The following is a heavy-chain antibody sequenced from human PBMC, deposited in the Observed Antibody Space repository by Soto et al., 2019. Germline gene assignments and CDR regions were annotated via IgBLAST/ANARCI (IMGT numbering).Heavy chain of an antibody. D-gene: IGHD2-2*01. J-gene: IGHJ6*02. Sequence: QVQLVQSGAEVMKPGASVKVSCKASGFTSTRYSVHWVRQAPGQGPEWMGRINPNNGGTNYAQECQGRVTMTRDTSTTTVYMDLSSLRSEDTAVYYCASRVYAEFDVWGQGTTVTVS. CDR3: ASRVYAEFDV. V-gene: IGHV1-46*01. CDR1: GFTSTRYS. CDR2: INPNNGGT.